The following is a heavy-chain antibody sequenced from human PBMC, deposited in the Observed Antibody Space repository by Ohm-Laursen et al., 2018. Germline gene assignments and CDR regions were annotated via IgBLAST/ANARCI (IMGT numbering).Heavy chain of an antibody. V-gene: IGHV3-72*01. Sequence: SLRLSCAASGFTFDDHYMDWVRQAPGKGLELVARSRDKANSYTTAYVASVKGRFSISRDDSENSLYLQMNSLKTEDTAVYYCARTRNFQPCDVWGQGTMVIVSS. CDR3: ARTRNFQPCDV. CDR1: GFTFDDHY. D-gene: IGHD2/OR15-2a*01. J-gene: IGHJ3*01. CDR2: SRDKANSYTT.